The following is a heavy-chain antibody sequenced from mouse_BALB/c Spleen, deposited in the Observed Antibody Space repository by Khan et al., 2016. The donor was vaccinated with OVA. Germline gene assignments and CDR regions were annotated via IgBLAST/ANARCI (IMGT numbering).Heavy chain of an antibody. D-gene: IGHD3-3*01. CDR3: TGGRAY. V-gene: IGHV3-2*02. CDR1: GYSITSDYA. Sequence: EVELVESGPGLVKPSQSLSLTCTVTGYSITSDYAWNWIRQFPGNKLEWMGYISYSGSTSYTPSLKSRISITRDTSKNPFFLQLNSVTTGDTATYYCTGGRAYWGQGTLVTVSA. J-gene: IGHJ3*01. CDR2: ISYSGST.